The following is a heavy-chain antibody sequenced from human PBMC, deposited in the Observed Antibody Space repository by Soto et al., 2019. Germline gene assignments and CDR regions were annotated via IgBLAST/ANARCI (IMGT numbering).Heavy chain of an antibody. CDR3: ARGVGSGIYYNQYNWFDP. CDR2: INVYNGNT. Sequence: GASVKVSCKASGYTFTNYGISWVRQAPGQGLEWMGWINVYNGNTKYAQKVQGRVTMTTDTSTSTAYMELRSLRSDDTAVYYCARGVGSGIYYNQYNWFDPRGQGTLVTVSS. V-gene: IGHV1-18*01. D-gene: IGHD3-10*01. J-gene: IGHJ5*02. CDR1: GYTFTNYG.